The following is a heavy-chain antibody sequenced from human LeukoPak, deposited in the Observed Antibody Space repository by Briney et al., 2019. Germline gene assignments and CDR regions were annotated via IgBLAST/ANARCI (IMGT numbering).Heavy chain of an antibody. V-gene: IGHV4-39*07. CDR2: IYYSGST. CDR3: SRARNWAADS. CDR1: GGSISSSSYY. D-gene: IGHD1-1*01. Sequence: PSETLSLTCTVSGGSISSSSYYWGWIRQPPGKGLEWIGSIYYSGSTYYNPSLKSRVTISVDTSKNQFSLKLSSVTAADTAVYFCSRARNWAADSWGQGTLVTVSS. J-gene: IGHJ4*02.